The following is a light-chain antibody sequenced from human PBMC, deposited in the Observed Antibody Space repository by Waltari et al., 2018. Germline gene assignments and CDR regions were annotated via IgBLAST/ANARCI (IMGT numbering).Light chain of an antibody. V-gene: IGLV2-23*02. CDR3: CSYAGSSTPVV. CDR1: SSDVGDYNL. Sequence: QSALTQPASVSGSPGQSITIPCTGPSSDVGDYNLVYWYQQHPGKAPKLMIYEVSRRPSGVSNRFSGSKSGNTASLTISGLQAEDEADYYCCSYAGSSTPVVFGGGTKLTVL. CDR2: EVS. J-gene: IGLJ2*01.